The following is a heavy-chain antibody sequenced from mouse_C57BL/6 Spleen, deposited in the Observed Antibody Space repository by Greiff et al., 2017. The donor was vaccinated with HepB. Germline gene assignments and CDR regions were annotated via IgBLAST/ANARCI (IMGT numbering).Heavy chain of an antibody. CDR3: ARWRRGNYEGGFAY. D-gene: IGHD2-1*01. J-gene: IGHJ3*01. V-gene: IGHV1-69*01. CDR2: IDPSDSYT. CDR1: GYTFTSYW. Sequence: QVQLQQPGAELVMPGASVKLSCKASGYTFTSYWMHWVKQRPGQGLEWIGEIDPSDSYTNYNQKFKGKSTLTVDKSSSTAYMQLSSLTSEDSAVYYCARWRRGNYEGGFAYWGQGTLVTVSA.